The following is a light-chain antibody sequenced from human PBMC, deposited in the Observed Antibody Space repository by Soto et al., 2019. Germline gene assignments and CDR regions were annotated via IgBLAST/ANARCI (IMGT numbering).Light chain of an antibody. J-gene: IGLJ3*02. Sequence: QSVLTQPPSASGTPGQRVTISCSGSSSNIGNNAVNWYQQFPGTAPKLLIYDNIQQPSGGPDRFSGSKSGTSASLAISGLQSEDDEDDYCAAWGDNINGWVFGGGTKLTVL. V-gene: IGLV1-44*01. CDR3: AAWGDNINGWV. CDR1: SSNIGNNA. CDR2: DNI.